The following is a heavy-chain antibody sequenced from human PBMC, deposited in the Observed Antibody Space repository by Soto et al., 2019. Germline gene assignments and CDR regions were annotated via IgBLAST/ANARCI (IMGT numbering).Heavy chain of an antibody. CDR3: AADRDPGFLEWFYYYYGMDV. CDR2: TYHNGNT. V-gene: IGHV4-4*02. J-gene: IGHJ6*02. CDR1: GDSISTSNW. Sequence: SETLSLTCAVSGDSISTSNWWTWVRQCPGKGLEWIGETYHNGNTNYNPSMKSRVTISVDKSKNQFSLHLASVTAADTAVYYCAADRDPGFLEWFYYYYGMDVWGQGTTVTVSS. D-gene: IGHD3-3*01.